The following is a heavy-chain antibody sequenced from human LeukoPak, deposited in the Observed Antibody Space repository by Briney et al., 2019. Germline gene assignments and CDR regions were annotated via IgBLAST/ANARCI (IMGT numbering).Heavy chain of an antibody. J-gene: IGHJ3*02. V-gene: IGHV4-59*01. D-gene: IGHD6-13*01. CDR3: AREEQHDAFDI. Sequence: PSETLSLTCTVSGGSISSYYWSWIRQPPGKGLEWIGYIYYSGSTNHNPSLKSRVTISVDTSKNQFSLKLSSVTAADTAVYYCAREEQHDAFDIWGQGTMVTVSS. CDR2: IYYSGST. CDR1: GGSISSYY.